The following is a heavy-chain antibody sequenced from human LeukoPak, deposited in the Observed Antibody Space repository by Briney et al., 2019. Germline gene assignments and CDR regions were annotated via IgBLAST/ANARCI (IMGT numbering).Heavy chain of an antibody. CDR2: LSGSGNTT. CDR1: GFTFSNSA. J-gene: IGHJ4*01. V-gene: IGHV3-23*01. D-gene: IGHD6-19*01. CDR3: AKGIYSSGWSYFDY. Sequence: GGSLRLSCAASGFTFSNSAMSWVRQAPGKGLEWVSTLSGSGNTTYYADSVKGRFTISRDNSKNTLYLQMNSLRAEDTAVYYCAKGIYSSGWSYFDYWGHGTLVTVSS.